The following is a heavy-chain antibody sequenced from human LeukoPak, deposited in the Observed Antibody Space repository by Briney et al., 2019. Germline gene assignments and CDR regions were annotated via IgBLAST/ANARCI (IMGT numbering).Heavy chain of an antibody. V-gene: IGHV3-7*01. Sequence: AGGSLRLSCAVSGFTFSSYWMSWVRQAPGKGLEWVANIKQDGSEKYYVDSVKGRFTISRDNAKNSLYLQMNSLRAEDTAVYYCARVQSRLSWFDPWGQGTLVTVSS. J-gene: IGHJ5*02. CDR2: IKQDGSEK. CDR1: GFTFSSYW. CDR3: ARVQSRLSWFDP.